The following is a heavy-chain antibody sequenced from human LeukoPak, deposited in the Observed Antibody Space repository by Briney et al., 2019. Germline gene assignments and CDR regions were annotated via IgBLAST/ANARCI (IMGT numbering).Heavy chain of an antibody. D-gene: IGHD7-27*01. J-gene: IGHJ4*02. Sequence: GGSLRLSCAASGFTFSSYEMNWVRQAPGKGLEWVSVIYSGGTTYYADSVKGRFTLSRDNSKNTVYLQMNSLRAEDTAMYYCARGPNWAHIDYWGQGTLVTVSS. CDR3: ARGPNWAHIDY. CDR2: IYSGGTT. V-gene: IGHV3-66*02. CDR1: GFTFSSYE.